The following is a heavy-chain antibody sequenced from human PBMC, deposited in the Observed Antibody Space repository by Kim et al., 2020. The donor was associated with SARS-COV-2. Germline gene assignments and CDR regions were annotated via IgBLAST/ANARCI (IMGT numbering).Heavy chain of an antibody. Sequence: EECVKGRFTLSRDNAKNSLYLQMTSLRAEDTAVYYCARGVDIGLAGAFDIGGQGTMVTVSS. CDR3: ARGVDIGLAGAFDI. J-gene: IGHJ3*02. D-gene: IGHD5-12*01. V-gene: IGHV3-11*06.